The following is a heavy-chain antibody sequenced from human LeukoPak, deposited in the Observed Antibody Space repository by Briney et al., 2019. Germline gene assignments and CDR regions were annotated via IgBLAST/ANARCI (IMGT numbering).Heavy chain of an antibody. J-gene: IGHJ5*02. CDR1: GFTFSTYW. Sequence: PGGSLRLSCAASGFTFSTYWMHWFRQAPGKGLVWVSRIDYDVIKTNYADSVKGRFSISRDNAKNILYLQMSSLRADDTAVYYCVRGEFQPTWGQGTLVTVSS. V-gene: IGHV3-74*01. CDR3: VRGEFQPT. CDR2: IDYDVIKT.